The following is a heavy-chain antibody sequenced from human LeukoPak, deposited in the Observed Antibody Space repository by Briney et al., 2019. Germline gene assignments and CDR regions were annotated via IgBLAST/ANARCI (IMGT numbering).Heavy chain of an antibody. CDR1: GITFSSYG. D-gene: IGHD6-19*01. CDR2: ISTTGGTT. Sequence: GGSLRLSCAASGITFSSYGMSWVRQAPGKGLEWVSAISTTGGTTYYADSVKGRFTISRDNSKNTLYLQMNSLRAEDTAVYYCARHTSSGWYWYYWGQGTLVTVSS. V-gene: IGHV3-23*01. CDR3: ARHTSSGWYWYY. J-gene: IGHJ4*02.